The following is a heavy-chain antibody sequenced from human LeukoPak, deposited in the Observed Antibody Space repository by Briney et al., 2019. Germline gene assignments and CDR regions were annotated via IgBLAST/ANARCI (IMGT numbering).Heavy chain of an antibody. CDR1: GYTFTSYG. CDR2: ISAYNGNT. V-gene: IGHV1-18*01. Sequence: ASVKVSCKASGYTFTSYGISWVRQAPGQGLGWMGWISAYNGNTNYAQKLQGRVTMTTDTSTSTAYMELRSLRSDDTAVYYCARAGGSGSYYGVIDYYYYGMDVWGQGTTVTVSS. J-gene: IGHJ6*02. D-gene: IGHD3-10*01. CDR3: ARAGGSGSYYGVIDYYYYGMDV.